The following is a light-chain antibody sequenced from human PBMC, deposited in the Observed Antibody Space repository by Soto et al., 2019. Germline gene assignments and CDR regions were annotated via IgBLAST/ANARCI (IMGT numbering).Light chain of an antibody. CDR3: QQYASSPLT. V-gene: IGKV3-20*01. Sequence: EIVLTQSPGTLSLSPGERATLSCRASQTVGNNYLAWYQQKPGQTPRLLIHGASNRATGIPDRISGSGSGTDFTLFISRLDPEDFAMYYCQQYASSPLTFGGGTKLEIK. CDR1: QTVGNNY. J-gene: IGKJ4*01. CDR2: GAS.